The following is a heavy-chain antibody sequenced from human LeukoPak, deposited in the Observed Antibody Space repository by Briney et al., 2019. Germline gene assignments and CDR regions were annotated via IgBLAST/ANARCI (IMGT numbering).Heavy chain of an antibody. CDR1: GFTFHSYT. J-gene: IGHJ4*02. CDR2: ISSNGFST. CDR3: ARSPYFDRSGYFDF. Sequence: GSLRLSCAASGFTFHSYTMHWVRQAPGKGLQYVSSISSNGFSTYFANSVKGRFTISRDNSKNTLYLQMGGLRAEDMAVYYCARSPYFDRSGYFDFWGQGTLVTVSS. V-gene: IGHV3-64*01. D-gene: IGHD3-22*01.